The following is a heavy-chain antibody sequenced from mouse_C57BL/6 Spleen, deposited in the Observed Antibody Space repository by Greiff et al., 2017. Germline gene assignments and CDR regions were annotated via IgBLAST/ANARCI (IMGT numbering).Heavy chain of an antibody. CDR1: GYTFTDYY. CDR3: AREFYYFDY. Sequence: QVQLQQSGPELVKPGASVKISCKASGYTFTDYYINWVKQRPGQGLEWIGWIFPGSGSTNYNEKFKSKATLTVDKSSSTAYMQLSSLTSEDSAVYYCAREFYYFDYWGQGTTLTVSS. J-gene: IGHJ2*01. CDR2: IFPGSGST. V-gene: IGHV1-75*01.